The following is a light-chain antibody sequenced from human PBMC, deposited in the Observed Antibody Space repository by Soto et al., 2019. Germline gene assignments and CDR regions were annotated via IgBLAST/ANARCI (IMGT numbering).Light chain of an antibody. J-gene: IGKJ1*01. CDR2: FGS. Sequence: DIVMTQSPLSLPVTPGEPASISCRSSQSLLHSDGNNSLEWYLQKPGQSPHLLIYFGSRRSAGGPDRLSGSGSGTHFLLKISRVEADDVVVYYCMQPLQTPKLTFGQVTRVEIK. V-gene: IGKV2-28*01. CDR3: MQPLQTPKLT. CDR1: QSLLHSDGNNS.